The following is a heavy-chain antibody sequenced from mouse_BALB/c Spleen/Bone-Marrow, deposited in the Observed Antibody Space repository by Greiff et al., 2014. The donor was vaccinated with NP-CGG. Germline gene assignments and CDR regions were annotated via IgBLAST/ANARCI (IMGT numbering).Heavy chain of an antibody. CDR3: ARGGSSYGWYFDV. V-gene: IGHV14-3*02. CDR2: IDPANGNT. CDR1: GLNIKDTY. J-gene: IGHJ1*01. Sequence: VQLQQPGAELVKPGASVKLSCTTSGLNIKDTYMHWVKQRPEQGLEWIGRIDPANGNTKYDPKFQGKATITADTSSNTAYLQLSSLTSEDTAVYYCARGGSSYGWYFDVWGAGTTVTVSS. D-gene: IGHD1-1*01.